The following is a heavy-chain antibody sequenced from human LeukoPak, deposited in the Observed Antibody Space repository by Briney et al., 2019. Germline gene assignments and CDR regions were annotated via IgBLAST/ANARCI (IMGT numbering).Heavy chain of an antibody. CDR1: GFTFSDSY. CDR3: ATSGYTHAFDY. V-gene: IGHV3-11*03. Sequence: GGSLRLSCAASGFTFSDSYMTWIRQAPGKGLEWVSYISGGGTYTHYADSVKGRFTISRDNAKNSLYLQMNSLRAEDTAMYYCATSGYTHAFDYWGQGTLVTVSS. D-gene: IGHD5-18*01. J-gene: IGHJ4*02. CDR2: ISGGGTYT.